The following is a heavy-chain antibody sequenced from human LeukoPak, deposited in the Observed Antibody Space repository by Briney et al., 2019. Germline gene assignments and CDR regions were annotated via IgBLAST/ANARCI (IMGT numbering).Heavy chain of an antibody. CDR2: IYTSGST. CDR1: GGSISSYY. D-gene: IGHD1-20*01. J-gene: IGHJ6*02. Sequence: SETLSLTCTVSGGSISSYYWSWIRQPAGKGLEWIGRIYTSGSTNYNPSLKSRVTMSVDTSKNQFSLKLSSVTAADTAVYYCARDLERIAGTVSYYYYYSMDVWGQGTTVTVSS. CDR3: ARDLERIAGTVSYYYYYSMDV. V-gene: IGHV4-4*07.